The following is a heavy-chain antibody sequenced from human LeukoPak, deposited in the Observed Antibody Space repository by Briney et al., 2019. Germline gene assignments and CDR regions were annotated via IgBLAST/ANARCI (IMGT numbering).Heavy chain of an antibody. Sequence: ASVKVSCKASGYTFTSYGISWVRQAPGQGLEWMGWISAYNGNTNYAQKLQGRVTMTTDTSTSTAYMELRSLRSGDTAVYYCARLELFGFSHYFDYWGQGTLVTVSS. J-gene: IGHJ4*02. V-gene: IGHV1-18*01. CDR3: ARLELFGFSHYFDY. D-gene: IGHD1-7*01. CDR2: ISAYNGNT. CDR1: GYTFTSYG.